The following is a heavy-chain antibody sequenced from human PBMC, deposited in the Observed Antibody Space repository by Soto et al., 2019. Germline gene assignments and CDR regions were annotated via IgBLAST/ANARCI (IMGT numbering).Heavy chain of an antibody. J-gene: IGHJ4*02. V-gene: IGHV3-49*03. CDR3: TRAARYSGYDQTDY. CDR2: IRSKAYGGTT. D-gene: IGHD5-12*01. Sequence: PGGSLRLSCTASGFTFGDYAMSWFRQAPGKGLEWVGFIRSKAYGGTTEYAASVKGRFTISRDDSKSIAYLQMNSLKTEDTAVYYCTRAARYSGYDQTDYWGQGTLVTVSS. CDR1: GFTFGDYA.